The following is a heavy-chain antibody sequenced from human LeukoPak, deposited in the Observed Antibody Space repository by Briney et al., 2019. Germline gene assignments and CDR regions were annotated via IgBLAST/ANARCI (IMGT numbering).Heavy chain of an antibody. V-gene: IGHV5-51*01. CDR2: IYPGDSDT. J-gene: IGHJ4*02. D-gene: IGHD3-3*02. CDR1: GYRFSTYW. CDR3: ARQASLDYYFDY. Sequence: GESLKISCKGSGYRFSTYWIAWVRQMPGNGPEWMGIIYPGDSDTRSSPSFQGQVTISADKSISTAYLQWSSLKASDTAMYYCARQASLDYYFDYWGQGTLVTVSS.